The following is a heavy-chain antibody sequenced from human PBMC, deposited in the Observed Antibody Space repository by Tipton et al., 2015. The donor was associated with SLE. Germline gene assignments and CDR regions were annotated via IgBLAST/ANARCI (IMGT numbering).Heavy chain of an antibody. CDR3: ARDTYELWSGDNWYFDL. D-gene: IGHD3-3*01. V-gene: IGHV3-23*03. CDR1: GFIFSSYA. J-gene: IGHJ2*01. Sequence: SLRLSCAASGFIFSSYAMSWVRQAPGKGLEWIAVIYGGAHNTFYADSVKGRFTISRDISKNTLYLQMSSLRPDDTAVYFCARDTYELWSGDNWYFDLWGRGTLVTVSS. CDR2: IYGGAHNT.